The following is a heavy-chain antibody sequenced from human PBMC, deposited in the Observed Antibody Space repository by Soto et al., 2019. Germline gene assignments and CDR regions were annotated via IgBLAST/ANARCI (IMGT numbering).Heavy chain of an antibody. Sequence: EVQLLDSGGGLVQPGGSLRLSCVASGLTFSTYAMSWVRQAPGKGLEWVSGIGGNGGTTRYADSVKGRFTISRDNSKNTVYLQMNRLRVEDTDVYYCAKTLYGGCDYWGRGTLVTVAS. CDR1: GLTFSTYA. CDR3: AKTLYGGCDY. J-gene: IGHJ4*02. D-gene: IGHD5-12*01. V-gene: IGHV3-23*01. CDR2: IGGNGGTT.